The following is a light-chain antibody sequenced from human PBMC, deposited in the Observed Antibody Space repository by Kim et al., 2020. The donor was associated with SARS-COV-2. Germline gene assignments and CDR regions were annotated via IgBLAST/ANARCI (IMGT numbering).Light chain of an antibody. CDR2: TDN. V-gene: IGLV1-44*01. Sequence: GQTFPIHCSGGSSNVGRNPVTCFQQVPGTAPKFLMSTDNQRPSGVPDRFSASRSGTSASLAISGLQSEDEADYYCASWDDSLNGRLFGGGTQLTVL. CDR3: ASWDDSLNGRL. J-gene: IGLJ3*02. CDR1: SSNVGRNP.